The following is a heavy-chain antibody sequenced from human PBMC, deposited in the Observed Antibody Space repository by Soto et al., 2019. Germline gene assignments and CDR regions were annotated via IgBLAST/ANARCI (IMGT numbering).Heavy chain of an antibody. J-gene: IGHJ6*02. CDR1: GDSVSSNSAA. V-gene: IGHV6-1*01. CDR2: TYYRSKWYN. CDR3: AREGYDSSGYYPYYYYYGMDV. D-gene: IGHD3-22*01. Sequence: PSQTLSLTCAISGDSVSSNSAAWNWIRQSPSRGLEWLGRTYYRSKWYNDYAVSVKSRITINPDTSKNQFSLQLNSVTPEDTAVYYCAREGYDSSGYYPYYYYYGMDVWGQGTTVTVSS.